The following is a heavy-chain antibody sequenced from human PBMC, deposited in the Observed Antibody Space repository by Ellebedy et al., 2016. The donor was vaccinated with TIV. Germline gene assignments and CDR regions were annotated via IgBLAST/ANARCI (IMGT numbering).Heavy chain of an antibody. D-gene: IGHD3-16*01. CDR3: ARGAILWGRPTAHVFDI. Sequence: PGGSLRLSCAASGFIVNNVYLTWVRQAPGEGLEWVSTIYTDGRTFYADSVKGRFSIARDNSKNTLYLQMDSLRADDTAVYYCARGAILWGRPTAHVFDIWGHGTMVTVSS. V-gene: IGHV3-53*01. CDR2: IYTDGRT. CDR1: GFIVNNVY. J-gene: IGHJ3*02.